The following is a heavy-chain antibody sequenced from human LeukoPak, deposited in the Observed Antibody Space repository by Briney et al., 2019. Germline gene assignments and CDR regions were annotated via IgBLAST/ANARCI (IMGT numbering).Heavy chain of an antibody. V-gene: IGHV1-69*01. D-gene: IGHD2-2*01. Sequence: ASVKVSCKASGGTFSSYAIRWVRQAPGQGLEWMGGIIPIFGTANYAQKFQGRVTITADESTSTAYMELSSLRSEDTAVYYCARDAANYCSSTSCYPTWGQGTLVTVSS. CDR1: GGTFSSYA. CDR2: IIPIFGTA. CDR3: ARDAANYCSSTSCYPT. J-gene: IGHJ5*02.